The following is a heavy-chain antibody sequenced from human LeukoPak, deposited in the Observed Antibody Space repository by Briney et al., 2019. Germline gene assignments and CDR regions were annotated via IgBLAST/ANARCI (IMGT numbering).Heavy chain of an antibody. Sequence: GASVKVSCKASGGTFSSYAISWVRQAPGQGLEWMGGIIPIFGTANYAQKFQGRVTITADESTSTAYMELRSLSSDDTAVYYCARGYDSSGYYIRFDYWGQGTLVTVSS. CDR1: GGTFSSYA. CDR3: ARGYDSSGYYIRFDY. J-gene: IGHJ4*02. V-gene: IGHV1-69*13. CDR2: IIPIFGTA. D-gene: IGHD3-22*01.